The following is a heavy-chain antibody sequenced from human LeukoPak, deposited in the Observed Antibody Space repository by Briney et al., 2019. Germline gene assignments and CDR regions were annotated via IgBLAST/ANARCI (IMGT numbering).Heavy chain of an antibody. CDR3: AKDGRIAVAGTLGGDWFDP. V-gene: IGHV3-23*01. CDR1: GFTFSNYA. J-gene: IGHJ5*02. Sequence: GGSLTLSCAAFGFTFSNYALSWVRQARGKGLEWVSAISGSGGSTYYADFVKGRLPISRDNSKNTLSLQMKSLRAEDTAVYYCAKDGRIAVAGTLGGDWFDPWGQGRLVTVCS. CDR2: ISGSGGST. D-gene: IGHD6-19*01.